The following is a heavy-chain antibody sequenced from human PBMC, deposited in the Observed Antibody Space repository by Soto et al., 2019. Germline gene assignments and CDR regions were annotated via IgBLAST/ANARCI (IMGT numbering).Heavy chain of an antibody. V-gene: IGHV1-46*03. Sequence: ASVKVSCKASGYTFTSYYMHWVRQAPGQGLEWMGGINPSGGSTSYAQKFQGRVTMTRDTSTSTVYMELSSLRSEDTAVYYCATTENSPYYFDYWGQGTLVTVSS. CDR3: ATTENSPYYFDY. CDR1: GYTFTSYY. D-gene: IGHD1-7*01. CDR2: INPSGGST. J-gene: IGHJ4*02.